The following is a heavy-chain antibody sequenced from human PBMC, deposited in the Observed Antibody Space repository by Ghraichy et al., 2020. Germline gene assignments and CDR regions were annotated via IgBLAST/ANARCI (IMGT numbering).Heavy chain of an antibody. Sequence: ASVKVSCKASGYTFTSYAMNWVRQAPGQGLEWMGWINTNTGNPTYAQGFTGRFVFSLDTSVSTAYLQISSLKAEDTAVYYCAGERRDGYNFAFDIWGQGTMVTVSS. CDR1: GYTFTSYA. J-gene: IGHJ3*02. CDR2: INTNTGNP. CDR3: AGERRDGYNFAFDI. D-gene: IGHD5-24*01. V-gene: IGHV7-4-1*02.